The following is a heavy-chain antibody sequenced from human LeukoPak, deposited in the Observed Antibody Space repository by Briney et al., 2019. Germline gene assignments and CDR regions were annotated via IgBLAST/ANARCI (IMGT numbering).Heavy chain of an antibody. CDR2: INPNSGGT. V-gene: IGHV1-2*02. CDR1: GYTFTTYA. J-gene: IGHJ6*03. D-gene: IGHD3-10*01. CDR3: ASSVYYGSGSYAPPYYYYYYMDV. Sequence: ASVKVSCKASGYTFTTYAMNWVRQAPGQGLEGTGWINPNSGGTIYAQKFQGRVTMTRDTSISTAYLELSRLRSDDTAVYYCASSVYYGSGSYAPPYYYYYYMDVWGKGTTVTVSS.